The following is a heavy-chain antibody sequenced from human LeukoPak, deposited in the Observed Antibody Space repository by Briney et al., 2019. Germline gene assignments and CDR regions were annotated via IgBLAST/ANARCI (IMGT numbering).Heavy chain of an antibody. J-gene: IGHJ4*02. CDR3: ARDPARSMDY. Sequence: GGSLRLSCAASGFTFNNYSINWVRQAPGKGLEWVAVMSYDGSKKYYADSVKGRFTISRDNSKNTLYLQMNSLRVEDTAVYYCARDPARSMDYWGQGTLVTVSS. V-gene: IGHV3-30*03. CDR2: MSYDGSKK. CDR1: GFTFNNYS.